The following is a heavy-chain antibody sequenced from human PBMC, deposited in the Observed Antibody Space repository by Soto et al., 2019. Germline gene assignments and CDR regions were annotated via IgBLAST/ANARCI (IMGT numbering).Heavy chain of an antibody. J-gene: IGHJ6*03. D-gene: IGHD2-2*01. Sequence: RLKWMGWINAGNGNTKYSQKFQGRVTITRDTSASTAYMELSSLRSEDTAVYYCARDVFCGASCHTQENNTAMAVRGNRTTVPVSS. CDR3: ARDVFCGASCHTQENNTAMAV. CDR2: INAGNGNT. V-gene: IGHV1-3*01.